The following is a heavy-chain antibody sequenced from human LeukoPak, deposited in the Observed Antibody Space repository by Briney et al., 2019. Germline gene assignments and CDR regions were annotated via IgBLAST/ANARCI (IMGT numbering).Heavy chain of an antibody. CDR2: TYYRSKWYS. J-gene: IGHJ4*02. CDR3: ATTAAARTGYFEY. CDR1: GDSVSSNSAA. V-gene: IGHV6-1*01. D-gene: IGHD6-13*01. Sequence: SQTLSLTVAFSGDSVSSNSAAWHWIRQSPSRGLEWLGRTYYRSKWYSDYAVSLKSRITINPDTSKNQFSLQLNSLTPEDTAVYYCATTAAARTGYFEYWGQGTLVTVSS.